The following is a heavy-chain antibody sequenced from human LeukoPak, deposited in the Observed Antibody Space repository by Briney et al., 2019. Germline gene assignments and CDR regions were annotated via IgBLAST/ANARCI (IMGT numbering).Heavy chain of an antibody. CDR1: GGSFSGYY. CDR3: ATARYPRNWFDP. CDR2: INHSGST. V-gene: IGHV4-34*01. J-gene: IGHJ5*02. Sequence: SETLSLTCAVYGGSFSGYYWSWIRQPPGKGLEWIGEINHSGSTNYNPSLKSRVTISVDTSKNQFSLKLSSVTAADTAVYYCATARYPRNWFDPWGQGTLVTVSS. D-gene: IGHD2-2*02.